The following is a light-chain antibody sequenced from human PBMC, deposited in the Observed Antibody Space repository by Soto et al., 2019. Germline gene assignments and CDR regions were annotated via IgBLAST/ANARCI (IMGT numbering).Light chain of an antibody. CDR2: KVS. V-gene: IGKV2-24*01. CDR1: QSLVHSNGNTY. CDR3: VQHAQFPRT. Sequence: DVVLTQTPRSSPVTLGQPASISCRSSQSLVHSNGNTYLTWLQQRPGQPPRILIYKVSNRFSGGPDRFSASGAGTDFTLKISRVEAEDVGVYYCVQHAQFPRTFGQGTKVEIK. J-gene: IGKJ1*01.